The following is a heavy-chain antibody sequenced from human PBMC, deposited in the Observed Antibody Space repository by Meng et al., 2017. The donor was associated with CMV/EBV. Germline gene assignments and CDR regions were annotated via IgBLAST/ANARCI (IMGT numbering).Heavy chain of an antibody. CDR3: ATWPYSSSYYYYGMDV. CDR2: IRYDGSNK. Sequence: GGSLRLSCAASGFTFSSYGMHWVRQAPGKGLEWVAFIRYDGSNKYYADSVKGRFTISRDNSKNTLYLQMNSLRAEDTAVYYCATWPYSSSYYYYGMDVWGQGTTVTV. CDR1: GFTFSSYG. J-gene: IGHJ6*02. D-gene: IGHD6-6*01. V-gene: IGHV3-30*02.